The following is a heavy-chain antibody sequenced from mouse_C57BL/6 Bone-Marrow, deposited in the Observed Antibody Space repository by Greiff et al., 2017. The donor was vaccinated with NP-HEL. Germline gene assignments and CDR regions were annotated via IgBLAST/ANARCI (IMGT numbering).Heavy chain of an antibody. CDR2: INPSSGYT. CDR1: GYTFTSYT. D-gene: IGHD1-1*01. Sequence: VQLQQSGAELARPGASVTMSCKASGYTFTSYTMHWVKQRPGQGLEWIGYINPSSGYTKYNQKFKDKATLTADKSSSTAYMQLSSLTSEDSAVYYCARREGGSSYAYWGQGTTLTVSS. V-gene: IGHV1-4*01. J-gene: IGHJ2*01. CDR3: ARREGGSSYAY.